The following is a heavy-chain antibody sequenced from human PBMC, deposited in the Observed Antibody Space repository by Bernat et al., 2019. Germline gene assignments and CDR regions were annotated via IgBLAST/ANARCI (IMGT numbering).Heavy chain of an antibody. D-gene: IGHD6-13*01. CDR2: ISYDGSHK. CDR1: GFTFSSYS. V-gene: IGHV3-30*18. Sequence: VQLVESGGGLVKPGGSLRLSCAASGFTFSSYSINWVRQAPGKGLEWVAVISYDGSHKYYADSVKGRFTISRDNSKNTLYLQMNSLRVEDTAVYYCAKVAAAGDLLYYHYAMAVWGQGTTVTVSS. CDR3: AKVAAAGDLLYYHYAMAV. J-gene: IGHJ6*02.